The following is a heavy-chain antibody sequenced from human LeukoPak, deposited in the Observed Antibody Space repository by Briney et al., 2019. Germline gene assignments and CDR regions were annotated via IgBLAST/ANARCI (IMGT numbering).Heavy chain of an antibody. CDR2: ISYNGGRK. J-gene: IGHJ6*03. V-gene: IGHV3-30-3*02. CDR1: GFSFSGYA. Sequence: GRSLRLSCAASGFSFSGYAIHWVRQAPGKGLEWVALISYNGGRKDYADSVRGRFTISRDNSRNTLYLQMNSLRAEDTAIYYCAKNGDRGAYCSGGTCYPYYYYYMDVWGKGTTVTISS. CDR3: AKNGDRGAYCSGGTCYPYYYYYMDV. D-gene: IGHD2-15*01.